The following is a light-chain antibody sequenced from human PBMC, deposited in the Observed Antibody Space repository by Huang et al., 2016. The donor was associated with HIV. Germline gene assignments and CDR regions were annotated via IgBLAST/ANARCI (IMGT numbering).Light chain of an antibody. CDR3: QQRSSWPPVT. CDR1: QSVSSY. V-gene: IGKV3-11*01. CDR2: DAS. Sequence: EIVLTQSPATLSLSPGESATLSCRASQSVSSYLAWYQQKPGQAPRLLIYDASNRATGIPARFSGSGSGTDFTLTISSLEPEDFAVYYCQQRSSWPPVTFGQGTRLEMK. J-gene: IGKJ5*01.